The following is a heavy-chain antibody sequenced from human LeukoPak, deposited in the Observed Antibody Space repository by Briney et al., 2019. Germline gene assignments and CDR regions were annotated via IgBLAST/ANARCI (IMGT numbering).Heavy chain of an antibody. V-gene: IGHV3-23*01. CDR2: IRSSGGDT. Sequence: GGSLRLSCAASGFTFSSYAMSWVRQAPGKGLEWVSAIRSSGGDTYYAGSVKGRFTISRDNTKNSLYLQMNSLRAEVTAVYFCAKGGRAGAGYYGMDVWGQGTTVTVSS. CDR1: GFTFSSYA. D-gene: IGHD1-26*01. J-gene: IGHJ6*02. CDR3: AKGGRAGAGYYGMDV.